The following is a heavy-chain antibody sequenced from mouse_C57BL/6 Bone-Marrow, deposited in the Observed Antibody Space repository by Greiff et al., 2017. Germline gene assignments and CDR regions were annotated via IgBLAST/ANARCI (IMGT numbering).Heavy chain of an antibody. J-gene: IGHJ2*01. CDR1: GYTFTSYW. CDR3: ARWNYGSTLFDY. Sequence: QVQLQQPGAELVKPGASVKLSCKASGYTFTSYWMHWVKQRPGQGLEWIGMIHPNSGSTNYNEKFKSKSTLTVDKSSSTAYMQLSSLTSEDSAVYYCARWNYGSTLFDYGSQGTTLTVSS. D-gene: IGHD1-1*01. V-gene: IGHV1-64*01. CDR2: IHPNSGST.